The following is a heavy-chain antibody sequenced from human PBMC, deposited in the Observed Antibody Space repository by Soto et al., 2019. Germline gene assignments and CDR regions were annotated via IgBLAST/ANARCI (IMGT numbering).Heavy chain of an antibody. D-gene: IGHD5-18*01. J-gene: IGHJ6*02. CDR3: ARGEYSYDYYYGMDV. V-gene: IGHV4-59*01. CDR1: GGSISSYY. Sequence: SETLSLTCTVSGGSISSYYWSWIRQPPGKGLEWIGYIYYSGSTNYNPSLKSRVTISVDTSKNQFSLKLSSVTAADTAVYYRARGEYSYDYYYGMDVWGQGTTVTVS. CDR2: IYYSGST.